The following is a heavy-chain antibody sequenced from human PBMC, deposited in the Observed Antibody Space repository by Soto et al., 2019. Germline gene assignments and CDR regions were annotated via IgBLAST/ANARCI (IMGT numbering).Heavy chain of an antibody. Sequence: GGSLRLSCAASGFTFSSYAMNWVRQAPGKGLEWVSSINDSGGSTYYIDSVKGRFTISRDNSKNTLYLQMNSLRADDTAVYYCAKSITISPNWFDPWGQGTLVTVSS. V-gene: IGHV3-23*01. J-gene: IGHJ5*02. CDR2: INDSGGST. CDR3: AKSITISPNWFDP. CDR1: GFTFSSYA. D-gene: IGHD3-3*01.